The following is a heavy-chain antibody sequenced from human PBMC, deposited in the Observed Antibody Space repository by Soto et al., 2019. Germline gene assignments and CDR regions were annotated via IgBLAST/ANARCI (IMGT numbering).Heavy chain of an antibody. D-gene: IGHD3-3*01. CDR3: AKSPPYYDFWSGYYTGSNYYYGMDV. V-gene: IGHV3-23*01. CDR2: ISGSGGST. CDR1: GFTFSSYA. J-gene: IGHJ6*02. Sequence: GGSLRLSCAASGFTFSSYAMSLVRQAPGKGLEWVSAISGSGGSTYYADSVKGRFTISRDNSKNTLYLQMNSLRAEDTAVYYCAKSPPYYDFWSGYYTGSNYYYGMDVWGQGTTVTVSS.